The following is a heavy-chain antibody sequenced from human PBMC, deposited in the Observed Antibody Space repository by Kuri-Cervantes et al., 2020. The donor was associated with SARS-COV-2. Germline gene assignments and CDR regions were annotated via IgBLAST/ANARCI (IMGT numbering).Heavy chain of an antibody. CDR1: RDTFTTFG. D-gene: IGHD6-13*01. J-gene: IGHJ5*02. CDR3: ARGDIAAAGWVDWFDP. CDR2: IIPFFGTP. V-gene: IGHV1-69*13. Sequence: SVKVSCKASRDTFTTFGFSWVRQAPGQGLEWMGGIIPFFGTPNYAQRFEGRVTITADQSTRTVYMEMTSLTLEDTAVYYCARGDIAAAGWVDWFDPWGQGTLVTVSS.